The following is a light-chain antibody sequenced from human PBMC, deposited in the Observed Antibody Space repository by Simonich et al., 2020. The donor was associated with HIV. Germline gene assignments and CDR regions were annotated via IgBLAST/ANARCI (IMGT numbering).Light chain of an antibody. CDR2: CAS. Sequence: EIVMTQSPATLSVSPGERPTLSCRASQSVSSDLAWSQQKPGQPPRLLIYCASTRATGIPARFSCSGSGTEFTLTISSLQPEDFATYYCQQLNSYPITFGQGTRLEIK. J-gene: IGKJ5*01. CDR1: QSVSSD. V-gene: IGKV3-15*01. CDR3: QQLNSYPIT.